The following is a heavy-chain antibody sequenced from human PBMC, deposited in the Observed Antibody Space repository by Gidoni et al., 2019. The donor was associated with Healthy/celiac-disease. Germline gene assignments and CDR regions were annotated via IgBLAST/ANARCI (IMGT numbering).Heavy chain of an antibody. Sequence: EVQLLESGGGLVQPGGSLRLACEASGLTFSSYAMSWVRQAPGKGLEWVSAISGSGGSTYYADSVKGRFTISRDNSKNTLYLQMNSLRAEDTAVYYCAKSWTRGYFDYWGQGTLVTVSS. J-gene: IGHJ4*02. CDR1: GLTFSSYA. D-gene: IGHD3-10*01. CDR2: ISGSGGST. CDR3: AKSWTRGYFDY. V-gene: IGHV3-23*01.